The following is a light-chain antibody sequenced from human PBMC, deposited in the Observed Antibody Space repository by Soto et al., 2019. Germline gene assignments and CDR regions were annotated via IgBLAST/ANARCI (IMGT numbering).Light chain of an antibody. CDR3: QQYNTLNT. V-gene: IGKV3-15*01. J-gene: IGKJ2*01. CDR1: QNVNSY. Sequence: EIAMTQSPATLSVSPGQRATLSCRASQNVNSYLAWYQQKPGHAPSLLMYNVSTRATGFPARFSGSGSGTEFPLTISILQSEDSAIYYWQQYNTLNTFGQGTKLEIK. CDR2: NVS.